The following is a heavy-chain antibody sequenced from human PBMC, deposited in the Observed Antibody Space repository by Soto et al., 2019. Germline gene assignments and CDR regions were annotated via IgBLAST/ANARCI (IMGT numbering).Heavy chain of an antibody. CDR1: GFTFSSYS. D-gene: IGHD2-15*01. V-gene: IGHV3-48*02. Sequence: EVQLVESGGGLVQPGGSLRLSCAASGFTFSSYSMNWVRQAPGKGLEWVSYISSSSSTIYYADSVKGRFTISRDNAKNSLYLQMNSLRDEDTAVYYCARGNSRYCSGGSCFIPVAQYGMDVWGQGTTVTVSS. CDR2: ISSSSSTI. J-gene: IGHJ6*02. CDR3: ARGNSRYCSGGSCFIPVAQYGMDV.